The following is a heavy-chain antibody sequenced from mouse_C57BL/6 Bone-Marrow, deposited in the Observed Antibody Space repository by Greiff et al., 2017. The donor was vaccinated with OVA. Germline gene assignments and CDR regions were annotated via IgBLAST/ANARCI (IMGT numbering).Heavy chain of an antibody. CDR3: ARHLDYYSGSHWYFDV. D-gene: IGHD1-1*01. J-gene: IGHJ1*03. Sequence: VQLQQSGAELVKPGASVKLSCKASGYTFTEYSIHWVKQRPGQGLEWIGWFYPGSGSIKYNEKFKDKATLTADKSSSTDYLELSRLTSECSAVYCGARHLDYYSGSHWYFDVWGTGTTVTVSS. CDR2: FYPGSGSI. V-gene: IGHV1-62-2*01. CDR1: GYTFTEYS.